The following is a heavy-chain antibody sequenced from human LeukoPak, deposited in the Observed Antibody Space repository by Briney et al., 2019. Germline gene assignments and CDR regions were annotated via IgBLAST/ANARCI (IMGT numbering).Heavy chain of an antibody. J-gene: IGHJ5*02. CDR1: GGSISSRSYC. CDR2: VFYSGST. D-gene: IGHD3-3*01. V-gene: IGHV4-39*07. Sequence: PSETLSLTCTVSGGSISSRSYCWGWIRQSPGKGLEWIGSVFYSGSTYYNSSLKSRVTISVDTSKNQFSLKLSSVTAADTAVYYCARGRRRRITIFGVRQNWFDPWGQGTLVTVSS. CDR3: ARGRRRRITIFGVRQNWFDP.